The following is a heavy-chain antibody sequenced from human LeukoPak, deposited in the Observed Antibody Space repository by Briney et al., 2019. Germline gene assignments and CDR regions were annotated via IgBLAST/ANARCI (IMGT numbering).Heavy chain of an antibody. CDR2: IYHSGST. CDR3: ARDQSAVAGGGFDY. D-gene: IGHD6-19*01. CDR1: GGSISSSNW. Sequence: SETLSLTCAVSGGSISSSNWWSWVRQPPGKGLEWIGEIYHSGSTNYNPSLKSRVTISVDKSKNQFSLKLSSVTAADTAVYYCARDQSAVAGGGFDYWGQETLVTVSS. V-gene: IGHV4-4*02. J-gene: IGHJ4*02.